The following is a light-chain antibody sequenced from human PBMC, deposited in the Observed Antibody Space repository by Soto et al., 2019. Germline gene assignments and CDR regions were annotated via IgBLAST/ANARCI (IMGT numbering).Light chain of an antibody. V-gene: IGKV3-15*01. CDR3: QQYDTGPLT. Sequence: DILLTQSPGTLSLSPGERATISCRASQSVSSYLAWYQQKAAQAPRLLIYDVSTRATVIPARFSGSGSGTEFTLTISSLQSEDFAVYYCQQYDTGPLTFGGGTKVDIK. CDR1: QSVSSY. J-gene: IGKJ4*01. CDR2: DVS.